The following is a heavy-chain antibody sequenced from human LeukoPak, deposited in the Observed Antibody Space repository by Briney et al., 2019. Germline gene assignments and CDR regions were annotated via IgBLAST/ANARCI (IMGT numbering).Heavy chain of an antibody. CDR3: ARERWHCRVNCYSVYYYALDV. CDR2: FNPGNGDT. CDR1: GYTFTNYA. V-gene: IGHV1-3*01. J-gene: IGHJ6*02. D-gene: IGHD2-15*01. Sequence: ASVKVSCKGSGYTFTNYAVHWVRQAPGQRLEWLGWFNPGNGDTKYSQNLQGRVTVTSDTSAATAYVELNSLTSVDTAVYYCARERWHCRVNCYSVYYYALDVWGQGTTVTVSS.